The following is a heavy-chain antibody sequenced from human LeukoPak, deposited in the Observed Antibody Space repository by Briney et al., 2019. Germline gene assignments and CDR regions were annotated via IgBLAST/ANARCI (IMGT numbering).Heavy chain of an antibody. CDR1: GGSISSYY. D-gene: IGHD5-18*01. V-gene: IGHV4-59*12. CDR2: IYYSGST. CDR3: ARSSPKKAMVSWAQRGPFDY. J-gene: IGHJ4*02. Sequence: PSETLSLTCTVSGGSISSYYWSWIRQPPGKGLEWIGYIYYSGSTNYNPSLKSRVTISVDTSKNQFSLKLSSVTAADTAVYYCARSSPKKAMVSWAQRGPFDYWGQGTLVTVSS.